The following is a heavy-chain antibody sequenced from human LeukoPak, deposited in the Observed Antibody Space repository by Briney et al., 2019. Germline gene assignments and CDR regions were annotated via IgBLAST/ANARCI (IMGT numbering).Heavy chain of an antibody. CDR1: GGSFSGYY. D-gene: IGHD2-2*01. CDR3: ARAGVVPLDAFDI. J-gene: IGHJ3*02. Sequence: PSETLSLTCAVYGGSFSGYYWSWIRQPPGKGLEWIGEINHSGSTNYNPSLKSRVTISVDTSKNQFSLKLSSVTAADTAVYYCARAGVVPLDAFDIWGQGTMVTVSS. CDR2: INHSGST. V-gene: IGHV4-34*01.